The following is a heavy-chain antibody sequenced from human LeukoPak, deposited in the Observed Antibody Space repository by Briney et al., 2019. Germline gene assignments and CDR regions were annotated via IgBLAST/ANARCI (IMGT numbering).Heavy chain of an antibody. J-gene: IGHJ4*02. V-gene: IGHV1-18*01. Sequence: ASVKVXCKASGYSFTSYGISWVRQAPGQGLEWMGWISAYNSNTNYAQNLQGRVTMTTDTSTSTVYLDLRSLRSDDTAVYYCARAAGGGYFDFWGQGTLVTVSS. CDR3: ARAAGGGYFDF. CDR1: GYSFTSYG. CDR2: ISAYNSNT. D-gene: IGHD6-13*01.